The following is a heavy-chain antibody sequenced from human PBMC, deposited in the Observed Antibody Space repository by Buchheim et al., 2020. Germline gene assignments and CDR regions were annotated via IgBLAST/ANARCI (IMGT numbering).Heavy chain of an antibody. CDR3: ARNYPPYCGGDCYEDY. Sequence: HLVESGGGVVRPGGSLRLSCAASGFTFDDYGMTWVRQAPWKGLDWVSGINWNGGSKGYGDSVKGRFTISRDNAQNSLYLQMNSLRAEDTALYYCARNYPPYCGGDCYEDYWGEGT. V-gene: IGHV3-20*04. J-gene: IGHJ4*01. CDR1: GFTFDDYG. CDR2: INWNGGSK. D-gene: IGHD2-21*01.